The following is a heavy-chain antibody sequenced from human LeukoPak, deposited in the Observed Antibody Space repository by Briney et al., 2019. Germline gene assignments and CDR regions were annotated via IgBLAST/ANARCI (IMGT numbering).Heavy chain of an antibody. Sequence: SVKVSCKASGYTFTSYDINWVRQATGQGREWMGWMNPNSGNTGYAQKFQGRVTMTRNTSISTAYMELSSLRSEDTAVYYCARGRRIAAAGTTYSYYMDVWGKGTTVTVSS. CDR1: GYTFTSYD. CDR2: MNPNSGNT. D-gene: IGHD6-13*01. J-gene: IGHJ6*03. CDR3: ARGRRIAAAGTTYSYYMDV. V-gene: IGHV1-8*01.